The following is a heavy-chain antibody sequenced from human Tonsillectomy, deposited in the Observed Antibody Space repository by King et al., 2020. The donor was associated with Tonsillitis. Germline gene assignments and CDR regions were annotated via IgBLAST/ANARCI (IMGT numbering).Heavy chain of an antibody. CDR2: IYFSGET. Sequence: VQLQESGPGLVKPSQTLSLTCTVSGGSISSDGYFWSWIRQHPGKGLEWIGYIYFSGETYYNPSLKGRVIISVDTSKSQFSLKLNSVTAAATAVYYCARGGSHYGLDVWGQGTTVIVSS. CDR3: ARGGSHYGLDV. D-gene: IGHD1-26*01. CDR1: GGSISSDGYF. J-gene: IGHJ6*02. V-gene: IGHV4-31*03.